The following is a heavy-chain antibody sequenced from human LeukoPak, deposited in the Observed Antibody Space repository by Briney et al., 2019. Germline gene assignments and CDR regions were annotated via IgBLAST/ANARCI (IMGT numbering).Heavy chain of an antibody. J-gene: IGHJ4*02. D-gene: IGHD2-15*01. CDR3: AKDGWRQTSYFDY. Sequence: PGGSLRLSCTASGFTFSSYWMHWVRQAPGKGLVWVSRINSDGSSTSYADSVKGRFTISRDNSKNTLYLQMSSLRAEDTAVYYCAKDGWRQTSYFDYWGQGTLVTVSS. CDR1: GFTFSSYW. V-gene: IGHV3-74*01. CDR2: INSDGSST.